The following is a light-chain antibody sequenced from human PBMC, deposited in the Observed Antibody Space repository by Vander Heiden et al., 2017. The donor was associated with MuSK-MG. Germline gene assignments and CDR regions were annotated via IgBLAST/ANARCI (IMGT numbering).Light chain of an antibody. V-gene: IGKV1-33*01. CDR2: EAS. J-gene: IGKJ4*01. CDR1: QDISNY. CDR3: QHYDYLPPT. Sequence: IQVTQSPSSLSAPVGDRVTITCQASQDISNYLNWYQQKPGKAPKLLIDEASNLEAGVPSWFSGSGSRTDFTFTISSLQPEVIATYYRQHYDYLPPTFGEGTKVEIK.